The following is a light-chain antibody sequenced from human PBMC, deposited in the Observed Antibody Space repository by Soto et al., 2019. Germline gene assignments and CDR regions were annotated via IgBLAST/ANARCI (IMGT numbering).Light chain of an antibody. V-gene: IGKV1-17*01. CDR1: QGIRNE. Sequence: IQMTQSPSSLSASVGDRVTITCRASQGIRNELGWYQQKPGKAPKLLIYTTSNLQSGVPSRFSGSGSGTEFSLTISSLEPEDLAVYYCQQYGSSPWAFGEGTKVDIK. J-gene: IGKJ1*01. CDR3: QQYGSSPWA. CDR2: TTS.